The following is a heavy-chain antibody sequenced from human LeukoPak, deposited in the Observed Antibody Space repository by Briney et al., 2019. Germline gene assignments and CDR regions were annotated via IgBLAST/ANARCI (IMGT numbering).Heavy chain of an antibody. V-gene: IGHV4-4*02. CDR1: GGSITSNW. Sequence: SETLSLTCAVSGGSITSNWWSWVRQPPGKGLEWIGEIDHSGSTNYNPSLKSRVTISVDKSNNQFSLKLSSVTAADTAVYYCARAGYGDYDLDYWGQGTLVTVSS. J-gene: IGHJ4*02. D-gene: IGHD4-17*01. CDR2: IDHSGST. CDR3: ARAGYGDYDLDY.